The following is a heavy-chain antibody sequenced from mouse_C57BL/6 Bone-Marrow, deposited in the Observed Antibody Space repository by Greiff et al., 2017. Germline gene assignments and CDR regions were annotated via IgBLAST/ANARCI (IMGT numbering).Heavy chain of an antibody. CDR1: GFNIKDVY. J-gene: IGHJ2*01. D-gene: IGHD1-2*01. Sequence: VQLKQSGAELVRPGASVKLSCTASGFNIKDVYLHWVKQRPEQGLEWIGWIDPENGDTEYASKFQGKATITADTSSNTSSPQLSCLTTEGTAVYYCTSLLRLARDDWGQGSTLTVAS. CDR3: TSLLRLARDD. V-gene: IGHV14-4*01. CDR2: IDPENGDT.